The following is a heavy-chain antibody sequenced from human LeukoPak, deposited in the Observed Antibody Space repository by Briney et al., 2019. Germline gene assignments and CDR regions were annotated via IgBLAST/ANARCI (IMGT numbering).Heavy chain of an antibody. V-gene: IGHV3-48*03. D-gene: IGHD6-19*01. J-gene: IGHJ6*03. CDR2: ISSSGSTI. Sequence: GGSLRLSCAASGFTFSSYEMNWVRQAPGKGLEWVSYISSSGSTIYYADSVKGRFTISRDNAKNSLYLQMNNLRAEDTAVYYCARDRSVAGEYYFYYYMDVWGKGTTVTVSS. CDR1: GFTFSSYE. CDR3: ARDRSVAGEYYFYYYMDV.